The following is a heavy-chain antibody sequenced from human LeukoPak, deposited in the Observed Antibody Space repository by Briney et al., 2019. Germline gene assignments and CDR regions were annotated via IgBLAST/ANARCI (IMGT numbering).Heavy chain of an antibody. Sequence: PSETLSLTCAVYGGSFSGYYWSWIRQPPGKGLEWIGEINHSGSTNHNPSLKSRVTISVDTSKNQLSLKLSSVTAADTAVYYCARGGNIFDYWGQGTLVTVSS. V-gene: IGHV4-34*01. CDR2: INHSGST. D-gene: IGHD2/OR15-2a*01. CDR1: GGSFSGYY. CDR3: ARGGNIFDY. J-gene: IGHJ4*02.